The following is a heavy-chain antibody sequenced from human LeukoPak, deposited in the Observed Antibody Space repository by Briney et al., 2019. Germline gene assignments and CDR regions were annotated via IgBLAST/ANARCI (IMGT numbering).Heavy chain of an antibody. D-gene: IGHD1-26*01. J-gene: IGHJ3*02. CDR1: GGTFSSSS. Sequence: SVKVSCKASGGTFSSSSISWVRQAPGQGLEWMGGIIPIFATANYAQKFQGRVTMTRNTSISTAYMELSSLRSEDTAVYYCASQPGPSKSGSYSAFDIWGQGTMVTVSS. V-gene: IGHV1-69*05. CDR2: IIPIFATA. CDR3: ASQPGPSKSGSYSAFDI.